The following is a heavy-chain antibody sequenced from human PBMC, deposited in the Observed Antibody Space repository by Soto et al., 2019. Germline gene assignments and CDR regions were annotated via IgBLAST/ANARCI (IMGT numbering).Heavy chain of an antibody. CDR3: ARDRLRGYDSSGFYS. Sequence: ASVKVSCKASGYTFTSYDISWVRQAPGQGLEWMGWISAYNGNTNYAQKLQGRVTMTRATSTSTVYMELSSLRSEDTAIYYCARDRLRGYDSSGFYSWGQGTMVTVSS. D-gene: IGHD3-22*01. CDR2: ISAYNGNT. CDR1: GYTFTSYD. J-gene: IGHJ4*02. V-gene: IGHV1-18*01.